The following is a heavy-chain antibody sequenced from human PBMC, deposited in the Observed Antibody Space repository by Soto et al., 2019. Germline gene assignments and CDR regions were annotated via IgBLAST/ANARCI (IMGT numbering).Heavy chain of an antibody. CDR2: ISGSGGST. J-gene: IGHJ4*02. Sequence: EVQLLESGGGLVQPGGSLRHSCAASGFTFSSYAMSWVRQAPGKGLEWVSAISGSGGSTYYADSVKGRFTISRDNSKNTLYLQMNSLRAEDTAVYYCAKGRRFLEWLLLYYFDYWGQGTLVTVSS. V-gene: IGHV3-23*01. CDR1: GFTFSSYA. D-gene: IGHD3-3*01. CDR3: AKGRRFLEWLLLYYFDY.